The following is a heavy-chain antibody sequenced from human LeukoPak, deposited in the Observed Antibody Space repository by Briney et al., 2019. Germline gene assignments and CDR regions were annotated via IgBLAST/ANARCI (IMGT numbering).Heavy chain of an antibody. Sequence: PETLSLTCAVYGGSFSGYYWSWIRQPPGKGLEWIGEINHSGSTNYNPSLKSRVTISVDTSKNQFSLKLSSVTAADTAVYYCARGGGIVVVPAAIWGFDPWGQGTLVTVSS. CDR3: ARGGGIVVVPAAIWGFDP. CDR2: INHSGST. CDR1: GGSFSGYY. J-gene: IGHJ5*02. D-gene: IGHD2-2*02. V-gene: IGHV4-34*01.